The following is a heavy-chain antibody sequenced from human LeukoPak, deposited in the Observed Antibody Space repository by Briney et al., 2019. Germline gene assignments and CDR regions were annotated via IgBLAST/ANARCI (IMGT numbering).Heavy chain of an antibody. V-gene: IGHV1-2*02. CDR3: AKGQYYYGSGSYYKGDAFDI. J-gene: IGHJ3*02. CDR2: INPNSGGT. D-gene: IGHD3-10*01. CDR1: GYTFTGYY. Sequence: GASVKVSCKASGYTFTGYYMHWVRQAPGQGLEWMGWINPNSGGTNYAQKFQGRVTMTRDTSISTAYMELSRLRSDDTAVYYCAKGQYYYGSGSYYKGDAFDIWGQGTMVTVSS.